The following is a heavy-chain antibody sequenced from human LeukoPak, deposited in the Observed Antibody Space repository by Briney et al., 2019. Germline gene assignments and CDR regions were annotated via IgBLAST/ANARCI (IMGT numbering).Heavy chain of an antibody. J-gene: IGHJ3*02. CDR1: GFTVSSNY. V-gene: IGHV3-53*01. Sequence: GGSLRLSCAASGFTVSSNYMSWVRQAPGKGLEWVSVIYSGGSTYYADSVKGRFTISRDNSKNTLYLQMNSLRAEDTAVYYCAREDYDILTGYPRAFDIWGQGTMVTVSS. D-gene: IGHD3-9*01. CDR3: AREDYDILTGYPRAFDI. CDR2: IYSGGST.